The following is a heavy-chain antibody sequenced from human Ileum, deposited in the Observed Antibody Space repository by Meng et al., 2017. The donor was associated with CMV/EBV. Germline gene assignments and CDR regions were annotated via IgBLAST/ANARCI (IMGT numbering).Heavy chain of an antibody. CDR3: AREAFCSGGSCYSTNLLYYFDY. V-gene: IGHV3-7*01. D-gene: IGHD2-15*01. CDR2: IKQDGSEK. J-gene: IGHJ4*02. Sequence: GESLKISCAASGFTFSNYWMSWVRQAPGKGLEWVANIKQDGSEKYYVDSVKGRFTISRDNAKNSLYLQMNSLRAEDTAVYYCAREAFCSGGSCYSTNLLYYFDYWGQGTLVTVSS. CDR1: GFTFSNYW.